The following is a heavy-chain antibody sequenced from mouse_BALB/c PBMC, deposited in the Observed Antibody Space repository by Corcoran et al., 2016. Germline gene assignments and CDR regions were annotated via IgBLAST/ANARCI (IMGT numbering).Heavy chain of an antibody. Sequence: DVQLQESGPGLVKPSQSLSLTCSVTGYSITSGYYWNWIRQFPGNKLEWMGYISYDGSNNYNPSLKNRISITRYTSKNQFFLKLNSVTTEDTATYYCARIYYKGFAYWGQGTLVTVSA. D-gene: IGHD2-12*01. CDR2: ISYDGSN. J-gene: IGHJ3*01. CDR3: ARIYYKGFAY. V-gene: IGHV3-6*02. CDR1: GYSITSGYY.